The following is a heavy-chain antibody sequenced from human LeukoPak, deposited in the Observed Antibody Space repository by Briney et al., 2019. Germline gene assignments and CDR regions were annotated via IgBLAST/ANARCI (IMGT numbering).Heavy chain of an antibody. V-gene: IGHV1-69*05. Sequence: ASVMVSCKASGGTFSSYAISWVRQAPGQGLEWMGGIIPIFGTANYAQKFQGRVTITTDESTSTAYMELSSLRSEDTAVYYCARNEETGTHDYYYYYMDVWGKGTTVTVSS. J-gene: IGHJ6*03. CDR3: ARNEETGTHDYYYYYMDV. D-gene: IGHD1-7*01. CDR1: GGTFSSYA. CDR2: IIPIFGTA.